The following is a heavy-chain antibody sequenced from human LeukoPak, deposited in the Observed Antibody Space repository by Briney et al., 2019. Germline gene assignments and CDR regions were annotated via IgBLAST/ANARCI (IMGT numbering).Heavy chain of an antibody. D-gene: IGHD3-3*01. CDR1: GYTFTSDY. Sequence: LGASVKVSCKASGYTFTSDYIHWVRQAPGQGLEWLGIINPSGGRTTYGQNFQGRVTMTRDTSTSTVYMELSSLRSEDTAVYYCARGSRFLDYWGQGTLVTVSS. V-gene: IGHV1-46*01. J-gene: IGHJ4*02. CDR2: INPSGGRT. CDR3: ARGSRFLDY.